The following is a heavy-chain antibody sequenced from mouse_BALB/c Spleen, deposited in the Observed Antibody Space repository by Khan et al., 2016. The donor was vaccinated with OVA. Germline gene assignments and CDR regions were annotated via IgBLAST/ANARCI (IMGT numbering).Heavy chain of an antibody. CDR1: GYTFTDYV. V-gene: IGHV1-77*01. CDR2: IYPGSDST. Sequence: QVQLKQSGPELVKPGASVKMSCKASGYTFTDYVMNWVKQRTGQGLEWIGQIYPGSDSTYYNEKFKGKATLTADRSSSTVYMQLSSLTSEDSAVYFWARAGWDVFAYWGQGTLVTVSA. D-gene: IGHD4-1*01. CDR3: ARAGWDVFAY. J-gene: IGHJ3*01.